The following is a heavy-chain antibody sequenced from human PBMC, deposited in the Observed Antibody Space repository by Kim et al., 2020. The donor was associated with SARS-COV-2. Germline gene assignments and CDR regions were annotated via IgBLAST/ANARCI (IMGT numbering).Heavy chain of an antibody. CDR2: IYYSGST. D-gene: IGHD6-19*01. CDR1: GGSISSSSYY. J-gene: IGHJ4*02. V-gene: IGHV4-39*01. CDR3: ARRESSGWYGGWVDY. Sequence: SETLSLTCTVSGGSISSSSYYWGWIRQPPGKGLEWIGSIYYSGSTYYNPSLKSRVTISVDTSKNQFSLKLSSVTAADTAVYYCARRESSGWYGGWVDYWGQGTLVTVSS.